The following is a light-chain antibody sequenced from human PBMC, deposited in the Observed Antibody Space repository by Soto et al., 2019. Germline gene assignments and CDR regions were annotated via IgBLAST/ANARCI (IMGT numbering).Light chain of an antibody. CDR1: QSVGSY. Sequence: EIVLTQSPGTLSLSPGERATLPCRASQSVGSYLAWYQQRPGQAPRLLISGASTRATGIPDRFSGSGSGTDCTLTISRLEPEDFAVYYCQQYGSSPYTFGQGTNLEIK. CDR3: QQYGSSPYT. J-gene: IGKJ2*01. V-gene: IGKV3-20*01. CDR2: GAS.